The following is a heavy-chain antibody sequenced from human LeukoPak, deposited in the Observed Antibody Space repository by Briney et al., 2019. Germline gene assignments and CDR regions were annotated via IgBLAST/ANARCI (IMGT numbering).Heavy chain of an antibody. CDR3: ARGGEYGSGSYYKY. CDR2: INHSGST. J-gene: IGHJ4*02. V-gene: IGHV4-34*01. CDR1: GGSFSGYC. D-gene: IGHD3-10*01. Sequence: SETLSLTCAVYGGSFSGYCWSWIRQPPGKGLEWIGEINHSGSTNYNPSLKSRVTISVDTSKNQFSLKLSSVTAADTAVYYCARGGEYGSGSYYKYWGQGTLVTVSS.